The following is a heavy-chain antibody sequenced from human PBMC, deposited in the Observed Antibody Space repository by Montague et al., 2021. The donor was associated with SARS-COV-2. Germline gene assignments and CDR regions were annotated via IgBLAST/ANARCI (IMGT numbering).Heavy chain of an antibody. Sequence: SETLSLTCTVSGVAVSRDSYYWSWFRQPPPKGLEWSGYFYYSGSTNYNPSLKSRVTISVDTSKNQFSLKLASVTAADTAVYFCARVYYDISAMDVWGQGTTVTVSS. D-gene: IGHD3-9*01. J-gene: IGHJ6*02. CDR2: FYYSGST. CDR3: ARVYYDISAMDV. V-gene: IGHV4-61*01. CDR1: GVAVSRDSYY.